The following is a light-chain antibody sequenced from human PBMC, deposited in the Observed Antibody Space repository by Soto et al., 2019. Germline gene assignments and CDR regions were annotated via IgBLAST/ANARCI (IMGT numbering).Light chain of an antibody. CDR2: KES. CDR3: QQYNSYWA. Sequence: DIQMTQSPSSLSASVGDRVTITGRASQSISTFLNWYQQKPGKAPKLLIYKESSLRSGVPSRFSGSGSGTEFTLTISSLQPDDFATYYCQQYNSYWAFGQGTKVDIK. CDR1: QSISTF. J-gene: IGKJ1*01. V-gene: IGKV1-5*03.